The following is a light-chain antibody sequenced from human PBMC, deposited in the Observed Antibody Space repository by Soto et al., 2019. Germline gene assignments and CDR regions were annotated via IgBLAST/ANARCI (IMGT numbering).Light chain of an antibody. CDR3: QQSNNYPWT. CDR2: KAS. V-gene: IGKV1-5*03. Sequence: DIPMTQSPSTLSASVGDRITITCRASQSISSWLAWYQQKPGKAPKLLIYKASSIESGVQSRFSGSGSGTEFTLTISSLQPDDFATYYSQQSNNYPWTFGQGTRVEIK. J-gene: IGKJ1*01. CDR1: QSISSW.